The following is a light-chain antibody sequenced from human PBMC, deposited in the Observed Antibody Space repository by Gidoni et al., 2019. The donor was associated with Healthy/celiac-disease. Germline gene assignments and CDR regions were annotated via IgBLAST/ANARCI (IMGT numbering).Light chain of an antibody. CDR3: QQYNSYSPLT. V-gene: IGKV1-5*03. CDR2: KAS. CDR1: QSISSW. J-gene: IGKJ4*01. Sequence: DTQMTQSPSTLSAAVGDRVTITCRACQSISSWLAWYQQKPGKAPKILIYKASSLESGVPSRCSGSGSGTEFTLTISSLQHDDFATYYCQQYNSYSPLTFGGGTKVEIK.